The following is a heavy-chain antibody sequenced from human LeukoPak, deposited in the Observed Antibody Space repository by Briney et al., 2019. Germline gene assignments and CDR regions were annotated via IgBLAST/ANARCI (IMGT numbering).Heavy chain of an antibody. J-gene: IGHJ4*02. D-gene: IGHD6-19*01. V-gene: IGHV3-30-3*01. Sequence: PGGSLRLSCAASGFTFSSYAMHWVRQAPGKGLEWVAVISYDGSNKYYADSVKGRFTISRDNSKNTLYLQMNSLRAEDTAVYYCARDKRYSSGWYPYWGQGTLVTVSS. CDR2: ISYDGSNK. CDR1: GFTFSSYA. CDR3: ARDKRYSSGWYPY.